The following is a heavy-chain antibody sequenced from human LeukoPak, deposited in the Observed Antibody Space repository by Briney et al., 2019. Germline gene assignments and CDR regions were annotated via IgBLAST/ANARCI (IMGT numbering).Heavy chain of an antibody. CDR3: ASGVDTAMVTAY. V-gene: IGHV1-69*13. CDR2: IIPIFGTA. Sequence: SVKVSCKASGGTFSSYAISWVRQAPGQGLEWMGGIIPIFGTANYAQKFQGRVTITADESTSTAYMELSGLRSEDTAVCYCASGVDTAMVTAYWGQGTLVTVSS. CDR1: GGTFSSYA. J-gene: IGHJ4*02. D-gene: IGHD5-18*01.